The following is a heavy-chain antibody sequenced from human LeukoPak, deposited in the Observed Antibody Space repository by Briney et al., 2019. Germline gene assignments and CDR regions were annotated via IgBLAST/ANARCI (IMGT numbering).Heavy chain of an antibody. D-gene: IGHD2-21*01. Sequence: SETLSLTCAVYGGSFSGYYRSWLRQPPGKGLEWIGEINHSGSTNYNPSLKSRVTISVDTSKNQFSLKLSSVTAADTAVYYCARVCGLDTYYYFDYWGQGTLVTVSS. J-gene: IGHJ4*02. CDR3: ARVCGLDTYYYFDY. CDR1: GGSFSGYY. CDR2: INHSGST. V-gene: IGHV4-34*01.